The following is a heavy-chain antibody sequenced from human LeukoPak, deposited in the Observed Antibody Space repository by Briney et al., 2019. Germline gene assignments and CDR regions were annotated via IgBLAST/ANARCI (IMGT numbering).Heavy chain of an antibody. D-gene: IGHD3-22*01. CDR3: ITDRNYYDSSGYHYEDY. Sequence: GSLRLSCAASGFTFSSYAMHWVRQAPGKGLEWVGRIKSKTDGGTTDYGAPVKGRFSISRDDSKNTVYLQVNSLKTEDTAVYYCITDRNYYDSSGYHYEDYWGQGALVTVSS. CDR2: IKSKTDGGTT. CDR1: GFTFSSYA. J-gene: IGHJ4*02. V-gene: IGHV3-15*07.